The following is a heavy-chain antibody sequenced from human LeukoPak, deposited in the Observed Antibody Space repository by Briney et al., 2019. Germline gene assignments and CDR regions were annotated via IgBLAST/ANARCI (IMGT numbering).Heavy chain of an antibody. CDR3: ARPRDSVDSSGYFDY. J-gene: IGHJ4*02. CDR2: IYPGDSDT. V-gene: IGHV5-51*01. CDR1: GYSFTSYW. D-gene: IGHD3-22*01. Sequence: GEPLKISCKGSGYSFTSYWIGWVRQMPGKGLEWMGIIYPGDSDTRYSPSFQGQVTISADKSISTAYLQWSSLKASDTAMYYCARPRDSVDSSGYFDYWGQGTLVTVSS.